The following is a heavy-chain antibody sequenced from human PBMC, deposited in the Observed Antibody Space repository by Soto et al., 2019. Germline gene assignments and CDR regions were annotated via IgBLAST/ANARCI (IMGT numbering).Heavy chain of an antibody. V-gene: IGHV3-30*18. CDR3: AKEGGVTVMVPLYYFYF. Sequence: GGSLRLSCAASGFTFSSYGMHWVRQAPGKGLEWVAVISYHGSNKYYADSVKGRFTISRDNSKNTLYLQMNSQRAEDTAVFYCAKEGGVTVMVPLYYFYFRAGGTL. CDR1: GFTFSSYG. D-gene: IGHD5-18*01. CDR2: ISYHGSNK. J-gene: IGHJ4*02.